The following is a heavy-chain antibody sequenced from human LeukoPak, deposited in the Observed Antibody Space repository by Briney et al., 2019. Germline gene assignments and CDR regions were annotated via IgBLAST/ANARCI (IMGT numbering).Heavy chain of an antibody. CDR2: IYHSGSA. CDR3: ARHLSGYRS. CDR1: GGSISSSTW. J-gene: IGHJ4*02. V-gene: IGHV4-4*02. Sequence: SETLSLTCAVSGGSISSSTWWSWVRQPPGKGLEWIGEIYHSGSANYNPSLKSRVTISVDTSKNQFSLKLSSVTAADTAVYYCARHLSGYRSWGQGTLVTVSS. D-gene: IGHD5-12*01.